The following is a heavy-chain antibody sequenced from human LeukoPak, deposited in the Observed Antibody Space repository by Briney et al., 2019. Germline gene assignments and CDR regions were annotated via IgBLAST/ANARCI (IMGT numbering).Heavy chain of an antibody. CDR2: IKSKTDGGTT. CDR1: GFTFSNAW. CDR3: TLDTGWYGLDY. J-gene: IGHJ4*02. D-gene: IGHD6-19*01. V-gene: IGHV3-15*01. Sequence: TAGGSLRLSCAASGFTFSNAWMSWVRQAPGKGLEWVGRIKSKTDGGTTDYAAPVEGRFTISRDDSKNTLYLQMNSLKTEDTAVYYCTLDTGWYGLDYWGQGTLVTVSS.